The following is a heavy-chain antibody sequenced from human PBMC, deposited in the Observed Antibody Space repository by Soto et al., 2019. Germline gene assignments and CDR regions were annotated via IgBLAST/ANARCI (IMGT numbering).Heavy chain of an antibody. V-gene: IGHV3-23*01. J-gene: IGHJ4*02. CDR3: AKDRRYYDFWSGSWDLY. D-gene: IGHD3-3*01. Sequence: PGGSLRLSCAASGFTFSSYAMSWVRQAPGKGLEWVSAISGSGGSTYYADSVKGRFTISSDTSKNTLYLQMTSLRAEDTAVYYCAKDRRYYDFWSGSWDLYWGQGTLVTVSS. CDR2: ISGSGGST. CDR1: GFTFSSYA.